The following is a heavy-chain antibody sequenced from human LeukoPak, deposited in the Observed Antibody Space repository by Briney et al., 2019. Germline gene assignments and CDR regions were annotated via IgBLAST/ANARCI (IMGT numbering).Heavy chain of an antibody. J-gene: IGHJ4*02. D-gene: IGHD3-22*01. CDR3: ARSQPYYYDSSGLFDY. CDR1: GYSFTSNW. Sequence: GESLMISCKGSGYSFTSNWIGWVRQMPGKGLEWMGIIYPGDSDTRYSPSFQGQVTISADKSISTAYLQWSSLKASDTAMYYCARSQPYYYDSSGLFDYWGQGTLVTVSS. CDR2: IYPGDSDT. V-gene: IGHV5-51*01.